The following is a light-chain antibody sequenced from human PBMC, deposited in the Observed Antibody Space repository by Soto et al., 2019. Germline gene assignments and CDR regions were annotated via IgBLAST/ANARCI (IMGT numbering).Light chain of an antibody. CDR2: AAS. Sequence: EIVITQSPATLRVSPGERATLSCRASQSVSSNLAWYQQKPGQPPRLLIYAASTRATSIPARFSGSGSGTDFTLTISSLHPEEFAFYYCQHDYNFPAFGQGTKVDIK. CDR3: QHDYNFPA. CDR1: QSVSSN. V-gene: IGKV3D-15*01. J-gene: IGKJ1*01.